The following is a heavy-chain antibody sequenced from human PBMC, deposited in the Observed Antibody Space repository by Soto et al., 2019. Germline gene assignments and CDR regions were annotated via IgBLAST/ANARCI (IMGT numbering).Heavy chain of an antibody. V-gene: IGHV4-59*01. CDR3: ARVSSSWYFDY. CDR1: GGSISSYY. CDR2: IYYSGST. D-gene: IGHD6-13*01. Sequence: PSETLSLTCTVSGGSISSYYWSWIRQPPGKGLEWIGYIYYSGSTNYNPSLKSRVTISVDTSKNQFSPKLSSVTAADTAVYYCARVSSSWYFDYWGQGTLVTVSS. J-gene: IGHJ4*02.